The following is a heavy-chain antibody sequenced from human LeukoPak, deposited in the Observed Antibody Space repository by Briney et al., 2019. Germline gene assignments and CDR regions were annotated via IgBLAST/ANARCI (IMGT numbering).Heavy chain of an antibody. CDR2: ISYDGRNQ. Sequence: GGSLRLSCAASGFSFTTYGMHWVRQAPLKGLEWLAAISYDGRNQNYADSVKGRFIIFRDNSQNTLYLQMNSLRVEDTALYYCVKDRTINGRSSPFDSWGQGTLVTVSS. J-gene: IGHJ4*02. D-gene: IGHD1-26*01. CDR3: VKDRTINGRSSPFDS. CDR1: GFSFTTYG. V-gene: IGHV3-30*18.